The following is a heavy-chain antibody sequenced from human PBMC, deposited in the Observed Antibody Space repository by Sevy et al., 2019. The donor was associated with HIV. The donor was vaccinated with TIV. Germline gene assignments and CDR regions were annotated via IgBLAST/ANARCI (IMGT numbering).Heavy chain of an antibody. CDR3: AREIREFLSPTSFDL. CDR1: GFIFSDFY. V-gene: IGHV3-11*06. CDR2: ISSRSTYT. D-gene: IGHD3-10*01. J-gene: IGHJ5*01. Sequence: GGSLRLSCEVSGFIFSDFYMSWIRQAPGKGLEWISFISSRSTYTNYTNSVKGRFTISRDNAKNSLYLQMDSLSVEDTAVYYCAREIREFLSPTSFDLWGQGTLVTVSS.